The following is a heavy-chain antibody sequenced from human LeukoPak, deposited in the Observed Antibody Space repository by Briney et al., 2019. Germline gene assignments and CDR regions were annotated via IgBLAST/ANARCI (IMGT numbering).Heavy chain of an antibody. CDR1: GGSISSYY. CDR3: ARHPRSDSSGWSINFDY. V-gene: IGHV4-4*07. Sequence: SETLSLTCTVSGGSISSYYWSWIRQPAGKGLEWIGRIYTSGSTNYNPSLKSRVTMSVDTSKNQFSLKLSSVTAADTAVYYCARHPRSDSSGWSINFDYWAREPWSPSPQ. CDR2: IYTSGST. J-gene: IGHJ4*02. D-gene: IGHD6-19*01.